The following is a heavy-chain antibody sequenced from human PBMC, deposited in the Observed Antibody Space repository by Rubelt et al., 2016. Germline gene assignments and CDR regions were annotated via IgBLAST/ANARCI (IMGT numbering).Heavy chain of an antibody. Sequence: GGGLEWVSLIYSGDTTYYAHSVKGRFTISKDKSKNTLYLQMNSLRPEDTAVYYCARTGTYSGGVDFDYWGQGTLVTVSS. D-gene: IGHD1-14*01. CDR3: ARTGTYSGGVDFDY. CDR2: IYSGDTT. J-gene: IGHJ4*02. V-gene: IGHV3-66*02.